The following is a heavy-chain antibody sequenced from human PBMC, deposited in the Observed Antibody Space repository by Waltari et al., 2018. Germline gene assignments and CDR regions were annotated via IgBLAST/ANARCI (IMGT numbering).Heavy chain of an antibody. CDR3: ARVRDREAGYYYYMDV. V-gene: IGHV3-48*04. CDR2: IRSSSSTI. Sequence: EVQLVESGGGLVQPGGSLRLSCAASGFTFSSYSMNWVRQAPGKGLEWVSYIRSSSSTIYYADSVKGRFTISRDNAKNSLYLQMNSLRAEDTAVYYCARVRDREAGYYYYMDVWGKGTTVTISS. D-gene: IGHD6-19*01. CDR1: GFTFSSYS. J-gene: IGHJ6*03.